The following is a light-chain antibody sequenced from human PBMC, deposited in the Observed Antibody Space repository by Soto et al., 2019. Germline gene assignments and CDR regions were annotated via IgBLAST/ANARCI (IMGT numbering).Light chain of an antibody. Sequence: EIVLTQSPDTLSLSPGERVTLSCRASQSVSSGYLAWYQQKPGQAPRLLIYGASSRATGIPDRFSGSGSGTDFTLTISRLEPEDFAVYYCQQYGGSPQITFGQGTKVEIK. V-gene: IGKV3-20*01. J-gene: IGKJ2*01. CDR3: QQYGGSPQIT. CDR1: QSVSSGY. CDR2: GAS.